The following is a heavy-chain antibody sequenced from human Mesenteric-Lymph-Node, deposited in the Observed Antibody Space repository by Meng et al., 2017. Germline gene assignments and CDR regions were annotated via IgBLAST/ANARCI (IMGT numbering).Heavy chain of an antibody. D-gene: IGHD4-17*01. J-gene: IGHJ4*02. CDR1: GFTFSSYE. CDR2: ISGSGGST. Sequence: GESLKISCAASGFTFSSYEMNWVRQAPGKGLEWVSYISGSGGSTYYADSVKGRFTISRDNAENSLYLQMNSLRAEDTAVYYCARDQGHNDYVLDNWGQGALVTVSS. CDR3: ARDQGHNDYVLDN. V-gene: IGHV3-48*03.